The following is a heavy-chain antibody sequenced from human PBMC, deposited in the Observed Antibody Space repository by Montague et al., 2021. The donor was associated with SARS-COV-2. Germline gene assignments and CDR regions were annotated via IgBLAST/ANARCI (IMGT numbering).Heavy chain of an antibody. CDR2: IYYSGST. J-gene: IGHJ4*02. V-gene: IGHV4-39*01. CDR3: ARQRRGGLVSTPRFFDY. CDR1: GGSISSSSYY. D-gene: IGHD6-19*01. Sequence: SETLSLTCTVSGGSISSSSYYWGWIRQPPGKGLEWIGSIYYSGSTYYNPSLKSRVTISVDTSKNQFSLMLSSVTAADTAVYYCARQRRGGLVSTPRFFDYWGQGTLVTVSS.